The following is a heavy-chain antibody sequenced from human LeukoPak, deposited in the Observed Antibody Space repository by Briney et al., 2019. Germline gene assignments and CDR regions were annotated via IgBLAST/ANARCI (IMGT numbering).Heavy chain of an antibody. CDR3: ARGRSDWFDP. CDR2: IYHSGST. CDR1: GYPISSGYY. J-gene: IGHJ5*02. Sequence: ASETLSLTCAVSGYPISSGYYWGWIRQPPGKGLEWIGSIYHSGSTYYNPSLKSRVTISVDTSKNQFSLKLSSVTAADTAVYYCARGRSDWFDPWGQGTLVTVSS. V-gene: IGHV4-38-2*01.